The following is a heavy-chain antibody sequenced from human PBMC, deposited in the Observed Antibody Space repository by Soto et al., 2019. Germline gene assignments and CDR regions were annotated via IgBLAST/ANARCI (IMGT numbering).Heavy chain of an antibody. CDR2: ISGGSDYI. CDR1: GVTFDSYS. D-gene: IGHD2-15*01. V-gene: IGHV3-21*01. Sequence: PGGSLRLSCAASGVTFDSYSMNWIRQAPGKGLEWVSSISGGSDYIYYADSVRGRFTISRDNSQKSLYLQMNSLRDEDTAIYYCVRDGNKFGNWFEPWGQGTLVTVLL. CDR3: VRDGNKFGNWFEP. J-gene: IGHJ5*02.